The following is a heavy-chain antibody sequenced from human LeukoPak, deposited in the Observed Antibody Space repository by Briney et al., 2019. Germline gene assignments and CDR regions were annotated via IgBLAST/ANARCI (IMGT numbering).Heavy chain of an antibody. J-gene: IGHJ3*02. D-gene: IGHD2-2*01. V-gene: IGHV1-2*02. CDR3: ARPLIGYCSSTSCPDAFDI. CDR2: INPNSGGT. CDR1: GYTFTGYY. Sequence: ASVKVSCKASGYTFTGYYMHWVRPAPGQGLEWMGWINPNSGGTNYAQKFQGRVTMTRDTSISTAYMELSRLRSDDTAVYYCARPLIGYCSSTSCPDAFDIWGQGTMVTVSS.